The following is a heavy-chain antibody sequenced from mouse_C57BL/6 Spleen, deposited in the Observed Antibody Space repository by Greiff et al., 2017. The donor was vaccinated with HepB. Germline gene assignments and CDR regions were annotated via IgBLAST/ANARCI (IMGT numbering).Heavy chain of an antibody. CDR1: GFTFSSYG. V-gene: IGHV5-6*01. Sequence: EVHLVESGGDLVKPGGSLKLSCAASGFTFSSYGMSWVRQTPDKRLEWVATISSGGSYTYYPDSVKGRFTISRDNAKNTLYLQMSSLKSEDTAMYYCARHEESSDYFDYWGQGTTLTVSS. D-gene: IGHD1-1*01. CDR3: ARHEESSDYFDY. CDR2: ISSGGSYT. J-gene: IGHJ2*01.